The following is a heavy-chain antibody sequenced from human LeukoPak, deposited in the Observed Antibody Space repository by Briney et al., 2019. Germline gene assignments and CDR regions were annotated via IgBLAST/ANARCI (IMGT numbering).Heavy chain of an antibody. CDR2: INPSSSGT. CDR1: GYIFTAHH. V-gene: IGHV1-2*02. D-gene: IGHD5-24*01. Sequence: ASVKVSCKTSGYIFTAHHLHWVRQAPGQGLEWMGWINPSSSGTNYAQKFQGRVTMTRDTSISTAYMELTRLGSDDTAVYYCARDGDGYNLGYWGQGTLVTVSS. J-gene: IGHJ4*02. CDR3: ARDGDGYNLGY.